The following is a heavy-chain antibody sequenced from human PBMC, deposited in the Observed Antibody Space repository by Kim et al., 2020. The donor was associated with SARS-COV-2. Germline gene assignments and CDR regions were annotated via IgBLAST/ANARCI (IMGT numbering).Heavy chain of an antibody. CDR2: MREDGSGI. CDR1: GINFRNNW. Sequence: GGSLRLSCVASGINFRNNWMSWVRQPLGKGLEWVAHMREDGSGIDYADAVKGRFTIFRDNAQNSLYLQMNSLRVDDTAVYYCARGHSGLDVWGQGTTVTV. CDR3: ARGHSGLDV. J-gene: IGHJ6*02. V-gene: IGHV3-7*05.